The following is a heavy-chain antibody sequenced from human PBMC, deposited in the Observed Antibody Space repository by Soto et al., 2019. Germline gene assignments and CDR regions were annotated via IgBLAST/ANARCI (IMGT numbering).Heavy chain of an antibody. D-gene: IGHD5-12*01. CDR1: GLTVSSHY. Sequence: EVQLVESGGGLIQPGGSLRLSCAVSGLTVSSHYMSWVRQAPGKGLEWLSVIYSGGATYYADSVKRRFPISRDNSKNTVYLQMESLRDEDTAVDHCARDDPSGGRGLRTFEIWGQGTMVTVSS. CDR2: IYSGGAT. J-gene: IGHJ3*02. V-gene: IGHV3-53*01. CDR3: ARDDPSGGRGLRTFEI.